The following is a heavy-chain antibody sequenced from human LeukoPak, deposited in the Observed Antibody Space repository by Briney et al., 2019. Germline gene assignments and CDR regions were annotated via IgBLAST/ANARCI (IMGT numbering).Heavy chain of an antibody. V-gene: IGHV3-73*01. Sequence: GGSLRLSFAASGFTFSGSAMHWVRQASGKGLEWVGRIRSKANSYATAYAASVKGRFTISRDDSKNTAYLQMNSLKTEDTAVYYCTRLPVADRIAAAGTFAYYYYMDVWGKGTTVTVSS. J-gene: IGHJ6*03. CDR2: IRSKANSYAT. D-gene: IGHD6-13*01. CDR1: GFTFSGSA. CDR3: TRLPVADRIAAAGTFAYYYYMDV.